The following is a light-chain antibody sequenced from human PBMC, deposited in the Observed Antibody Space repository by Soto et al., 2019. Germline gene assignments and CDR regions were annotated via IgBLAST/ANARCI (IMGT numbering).Light chain of an antibody. CDR1: QSVSSY. CDR2: GAS. Sequence: IVMAQSPATLSVSPVERATLSFRASQSVSSYLAWYQQKPGQAPRLLIYGASTRATDIPARFSGSGSGTEFTLTISSLQSEDFALYYCQQYNNWPRTFGQGTKVDI. J-gene: IGKJ1*01. CDR3: QQYNNWPRT. V-gene: IGKV3-15*01.